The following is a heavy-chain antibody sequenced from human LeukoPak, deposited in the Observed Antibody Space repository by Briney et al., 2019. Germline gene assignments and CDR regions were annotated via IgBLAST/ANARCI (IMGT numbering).Heavy chain of an antibody. V-gene: IGHV3-7*01. Sequence: GGSLRLSCAASGFTFSSYWMSWVRQAPGKGLEWVANIKQDGSEKYYVDSVKGRFTISRDNAKNSLYLQMNSLRAEDTAVYYCARDSTIISSSWLNWFDPWGQGTLVTVSS. CDR3: ARDSTIISSSWLNWFDP. D-gene: IGHD6-13*01. CDR2: IKQDGSEK. J-gene: IGHJ5*02. CDR1: GFTFSSYW.